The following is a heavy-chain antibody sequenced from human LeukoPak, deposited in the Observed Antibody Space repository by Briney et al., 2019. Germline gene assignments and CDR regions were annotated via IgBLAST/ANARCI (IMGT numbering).Heavy chain of an antibody. CDR1: GGTFSSYA. CDR3: ASHGPHSDIRRGFDP. J-gene: IGHJ5*02. V-gene: IGHV1-69*06. Sequence: SVKVSCKASGGTFSSYAISWVRQAPGQGLEWMGGIIPIFGTANYAQKFQGRVTITADKSTSTAYMELSSLRSEDTAVYYCASHGPHSDIRRGFDPWGQGTLVTVSS. D-gene: IGHD3-9*01. CDR2: IIPIFGTA.